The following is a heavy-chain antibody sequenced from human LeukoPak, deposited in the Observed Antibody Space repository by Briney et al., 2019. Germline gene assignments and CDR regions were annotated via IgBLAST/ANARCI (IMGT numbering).Heavy chain of an antibody. D-gene: IGHD5-12*01. CDR2: ISYDGDNK. J-gene: IGHJ4*02. Sequence: PGGSLRLSCAASGFTFDDYAMHWVRQAPGKGLEWVAVISYDGDNKYYADLVKGRFTISRDNSRNTVYLQMNSLRPEDTAVYYCAKVVARYSGYAEIDHWGQGTLVTVSS. V-gene: IGHV3-30*18. CDR1: GFTFDDYA. CDR3: AKVVARYSGYAEIDH.